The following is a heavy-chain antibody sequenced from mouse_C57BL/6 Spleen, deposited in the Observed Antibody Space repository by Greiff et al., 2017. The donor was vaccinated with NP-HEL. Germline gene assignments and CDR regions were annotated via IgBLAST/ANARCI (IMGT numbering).Heavy chain of an antibody. CDR3: ARKQDGGYAWFAD. D-gene: IGHD2-2*01. CDR2: INPSSGYT. Sequence: QVQLQQSGAELAKPGASVKLSCKASGYTFTSYWMHWVNQRPGQGLEWIGYINPSSGYTKSPPMFKDKATLTADKSSRPAYLQLHSLTYEDAAVYYCARKQDGGYAWFADWGQGTLVTVAA. CDR1: GYTFTSYW. J-gene: IGHJ3*01. V-gene: IGHV1-7*01.